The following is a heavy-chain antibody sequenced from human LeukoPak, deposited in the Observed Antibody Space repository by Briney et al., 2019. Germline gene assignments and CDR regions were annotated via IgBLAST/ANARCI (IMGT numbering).Heavy chain of an antibody. V-gene: IGHV4-59*02. D-gene: IGHD6-19*01. CDR3: ARFLSDSSGWNADAFDI. J-gene: IGHJ3*02. CDR2: IYYSGSS. CDR1: GGSVSSYY. Sequence: SETLSLTCTVSGGSVSSYYWSWIRQPPGKGLEWIGFIYYSGSSNYNPSLKSRVTISVDTSKNQFSLKLNSVTAADTAVYYCARFLSDSSGWNADAFDIWGQGTMVTVSS.